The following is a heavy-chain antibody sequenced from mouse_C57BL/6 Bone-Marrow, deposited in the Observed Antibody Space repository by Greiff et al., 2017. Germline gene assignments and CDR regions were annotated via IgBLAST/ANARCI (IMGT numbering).Heavy chain of an antibody. D-gene: IGHD1-1*01. CDR3: AIRGVTTVVENAMDY. CDR1: GYTFTSYW. Sequence: QVQLKQPGAELVKPGASVKVSCKASGYTFTSYWMHWVKQRPGQGLEWIGRIHPSDSDTNYNQKFKGKATLTVDKSSSTAYMQLSSLTSEDSAVYYCAIRGVTTVVENAMDYWGQGTSVTVSS. J-gene: IGHJ4*01. V-gene: IGHV1-74*01. CDR2: IHPSDSDT.